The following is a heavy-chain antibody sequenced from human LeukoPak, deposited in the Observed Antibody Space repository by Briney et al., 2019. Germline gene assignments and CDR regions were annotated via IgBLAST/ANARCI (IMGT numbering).Heavy chain of an antibody. J-gene: IGHJ4*02. D-gene: IGHD3-10*01. V-gene: IGHV4-34*01. CDR1: GGCFSGYY. Sequence: SETLSLTCAVYGGCFSGYYWSWIRQPPGKGLEWIGEINHSGSTNYNPSLKSRVTISVDTSKNQFSLKLSSVTAADTAVYYCARGAGARRGGKFDYWGQGTLVTVSS. CDR2: INHSGST. CDR3: ARGAGARRGGKFDY.